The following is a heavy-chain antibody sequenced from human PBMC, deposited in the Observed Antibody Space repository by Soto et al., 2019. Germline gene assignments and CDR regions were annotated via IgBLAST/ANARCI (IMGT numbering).Heavy chain of an antibody. CDR1: GYSLNELC. CDR2: FDPEEGKM. CDR3: ATDLGVALAPLSILYFQQ. J-gene: IGHJ1*01. V-gene: IGHV1-24*01. Sequence: ASVKVSCKVSGYSLNELCMHWVRQPPGKGLEWIGGFDPEEGKMIYAQTFQGRVTMTEDTSTDTAYMELNSLTSEDTAIYYCATDLGVALAPLSILYFQQWGQGIKVTVPQ. D-gene: IGHD3-10*01.